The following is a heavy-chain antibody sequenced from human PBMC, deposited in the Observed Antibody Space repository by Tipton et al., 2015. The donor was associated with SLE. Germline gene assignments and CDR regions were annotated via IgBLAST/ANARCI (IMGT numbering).Heavy chain of an antibody. CDR3: ARAPTSSGWFDP. D-gene: IGHD3-10*01. Sequence: SLRLSCAASGFSVSNNYMSWVRLAPGKGLEWVSVLYSGGSTYYAGSVKGRFTISRDNSGNTVYLQMNSLRAEDTAVYYCARAPTSSGWFDPWGQGTLVTVSS. J-gene: IGHJ5*02. V-gene: IGHV3-53*05. CDR1: GFSVSNNY. CDR2: LYSGGST.